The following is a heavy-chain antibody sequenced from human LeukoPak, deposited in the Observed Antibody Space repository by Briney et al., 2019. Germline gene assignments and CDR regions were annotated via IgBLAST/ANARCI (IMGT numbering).Heavy chain of an antibody. V-gene: IGHV1-46*01. J-gene: IGHJ4*02. Sequence: GASVKVSCRASGYTFTSHYMHWVRQAPEQGLEWMGIISPSGGSTGYAQKFQGRVTITADESTSTAYMELSSLRSEDTAVYYCARGYDILTEYYFDYWGQGTLVTVSS. CDR3: ARGYDILTEYYFDY. CDR1: GYTFTSHY. CDR2: ISPSGGST. D-gene: IGHD3-9*01.